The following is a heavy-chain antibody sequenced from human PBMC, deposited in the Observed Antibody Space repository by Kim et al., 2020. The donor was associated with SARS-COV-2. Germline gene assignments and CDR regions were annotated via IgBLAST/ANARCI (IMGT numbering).Heavy chain of an antibody. D-gene: IGHD3-10*01. CDR1: GFTFSTYT. CDR2: ISSSSSYI. CDR3: ATGGEYYYYYYMGV. J-gene: IGHJ6*02. Sequence: GGSLRLSCAASGFTFSTYTMNWVHQGPGKGLEWVSSISSSSSYIYYADSVQGRFTISRDNAKNSLFLQMNDLRAEDTAVYYCATGGEYYYYYYMGVWGQGTTVTVSS. V-gene: IGHV3-21*01.